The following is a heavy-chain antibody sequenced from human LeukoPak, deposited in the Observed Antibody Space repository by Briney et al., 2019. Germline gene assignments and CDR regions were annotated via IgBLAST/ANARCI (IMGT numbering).Heavy chain of an antibody. CDR2: MNPNSGNT. CDR1: GYTFTSYD. V-gene: IGHV1-8*01. J-gene: IGHJ4*02. D-gene: IGHD2-15*01. CDR3: ARKRRGSGPLGY. Sequence: ASVKVSCKASGYTFTSYDINWVRQATGQGLEWMGWMNPNSGNTGYAQKFQGRVTMTKDTSTSTVYMELSSLRSEDTAVYYCARKRRGSGPLGYWGQGTLVTVSS.